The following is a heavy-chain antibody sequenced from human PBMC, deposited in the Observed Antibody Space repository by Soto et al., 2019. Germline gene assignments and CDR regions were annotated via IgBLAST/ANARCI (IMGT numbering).Heavy chain of an antibody. J-gene: IGHJ5*01. CDR2: ISTDGVNK. V-gene: IGHV3-30*18. CDR3: AKVLTSNGXYSRLDS. D-gene: IGHD6-19*01. Sequence: HPGGSLRLSCAASGCTFSHYGMYWVGHAAGTGLEWVAAISTDGVNKYYPDSVKGRFTISRGNSRNPLSLELTSLTAEDTAAYYCAKVLTSNGXYSRLDSWGQGTLVTVSS. CDR1: GCTFSHYG.